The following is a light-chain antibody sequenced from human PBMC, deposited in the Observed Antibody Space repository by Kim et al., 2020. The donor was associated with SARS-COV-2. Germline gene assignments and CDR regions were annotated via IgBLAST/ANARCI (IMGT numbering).Light chain of an antibody. CDR3: SSYTSSSTYV. V-gene: IGLV2-14*01. CDR2: DVS. Sequence: LTQPASVSGSPGQSITISCTGTSSDVGGYNYVSWYQQHPGKAPKLMIYDVSKRPSGVSNRFSGSKSGNTASLTISGLQAEDEADYYCSSYTSSSTYVFGTVTKVTVL. CDR1: SSDVGGYNY. J-gene: IGLJ1*01.